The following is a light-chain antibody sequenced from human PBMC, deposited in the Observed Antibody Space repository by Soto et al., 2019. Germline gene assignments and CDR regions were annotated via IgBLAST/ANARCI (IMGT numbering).Light chain of an antibody. J-gene: IGLJ1*01. V-gene: IGLV1-40*01. CDR2: ANS. Sequence: QSVLTQPPSVAGAPGQRVTISCTGRSSNIGAGYDVHWYQQLPGTAPKLLIYANSNRPSGVPDRFSGSKSGTSASLAITGLQAEDEADYYCQSYDSSLSGLYVFGTGTKVTVL. CDR1: SSNIGAGYD. CDR3: QSYDSSLSGLYV.